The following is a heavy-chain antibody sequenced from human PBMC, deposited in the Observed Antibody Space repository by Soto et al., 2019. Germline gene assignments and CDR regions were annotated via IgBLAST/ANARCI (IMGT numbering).Heavy chain of an antibody. J-gene: IGHJ4*02. CDR2: LSGSGGST. V-gene: IGHV3-23*01. CDR3: ARDPYSSSWEVFDY. D-gene: IGHD6-13*01. Sequence: GGSLRLSCAASGFTFSSYAMSWVRQTPGKGLEWVSTLSGSGGSTYYADSVKGRFTISRDNSKNTLYLLMDSLRDEDTAVYYCARDPYSSSWEVFDYWGQGTLVTVSS. CDR1: GFTFSSYA.